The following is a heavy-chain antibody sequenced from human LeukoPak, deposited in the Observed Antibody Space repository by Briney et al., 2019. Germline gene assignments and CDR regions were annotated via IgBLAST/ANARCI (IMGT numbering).Heavy chain of an antibody. CDR1: GFTLSSYA. D-gene: IGHD3-16*01. V-gene: IGHV3-23*01. Sequence: GGSLRLSCAASGFTLSSYAMSWVGQAPGKGGEWVSGISGSGGSTYYADSVKGRFTISRDNCKNNVYMQMHSLRAEATAVYYCAKSWGEYYDYVWAGDYWGQGTLVTVSS. CDR2: ISGSGGST. CDR3: AKSWGEYYDYVWAGDY. J-gene: IGHJ4*02.